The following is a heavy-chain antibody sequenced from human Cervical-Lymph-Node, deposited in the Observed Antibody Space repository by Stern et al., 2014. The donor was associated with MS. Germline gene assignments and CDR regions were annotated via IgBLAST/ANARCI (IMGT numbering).Heavy chain of an antibody. CDR3: ARSDRLWGSFDY. Sequence: QVQLQESGPGLVKPSQTLSLTCTVSGASISTVGYYWSWIRQHPGQGLEWIAYISYIGITYYNPALKSRVSISADTSKNQFSLNLTSVTAADTAVYYCARSDRLWGSFDYWGQGTLVAVSS. V-gene: IGHV4-31*03. J-gene: IGHJ4*02. CDR1: GASISTVGYY. D-gene: IGHD3-16*01. CDR2: ISYIGIT.